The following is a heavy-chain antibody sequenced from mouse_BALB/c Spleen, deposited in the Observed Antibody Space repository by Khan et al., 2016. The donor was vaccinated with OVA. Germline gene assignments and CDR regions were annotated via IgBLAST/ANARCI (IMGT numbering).Heavy chain of an antibody. CDR2: IYPGTDNT. J-gene: IGHJ2*01. CDR1: GYIFTNYW. D-gene: IGHD3-2*02. CDR3: AREEALYYFDY. V-gene: IGHV1-76*01. Sequence: QVQLQQSGAELVRPGASVKLSCKTSGYIFTNYWIHWVKQRSGQGLEWIARIYPGTDNTYYNENLKDKATLTADKSSSTAYMQLSSLKSEESAVYFCAREEALYYFDYWGQGTTLTVSS.